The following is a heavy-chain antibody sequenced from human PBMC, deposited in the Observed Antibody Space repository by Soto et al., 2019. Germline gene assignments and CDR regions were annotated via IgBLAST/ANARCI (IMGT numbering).Heavy chain of an antibody. D-gene: IGHD3-10*01. CDR1: GGSFSGYY. V-gene: IGHV4-34*01. CDR2: INHSGST. Sequence: SETLSLTCAVYGGSFSGYYWSWIRQPPGKGLEWIGEINHSGSTNYNPSLKSRVTISVDTSKNQFSLKLSSVTAADTAVYYCARGGPTGREEVRGVAVDYWGQGTLVTVSS. CDR3: ARGGPTGREEVRGVAVDY. J-gene: IGHJ4*02.